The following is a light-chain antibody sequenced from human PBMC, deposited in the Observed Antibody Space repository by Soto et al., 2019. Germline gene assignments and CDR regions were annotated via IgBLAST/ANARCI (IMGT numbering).Light chain of an antibody. CDR3: QQLASWPLT. V-gene: IGKV3-11*01. CDR1: QSVGGR. Sequence: EIELTQSPATLSLSPGERATLSCRASQSVGGRLGWYQQKPGRAPRLLIYDASIRATGIPARFSGSGSGTDFILTISSLEPEDVGVYYCQQLASWPLTFGGGTRVEI. J-gene: IGKJ4*01. CDR2: DAS.